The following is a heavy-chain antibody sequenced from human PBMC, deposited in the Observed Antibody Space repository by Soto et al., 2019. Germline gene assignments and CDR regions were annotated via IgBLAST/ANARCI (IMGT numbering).Heavy chain of an antibody. J-gene: IGHJ5*02. CDR3: AKDHYYGSGVNWFDP. CDR1: GFTFSSYA. V-gene: IGHV3-23*01. CDR2: ISGSGGST. D-gene: IGHD3-10*01. Sequence: PGGSLRLSCAASGFTFSSYAMSWVRQAPGKGLEWVSAISGSGGSTYYADSVKGRFTISRDNSKNTLYLQMNSLRAEDTAVYYCAKDHYYGSGVNWFDPWGQGTLVTVSS.